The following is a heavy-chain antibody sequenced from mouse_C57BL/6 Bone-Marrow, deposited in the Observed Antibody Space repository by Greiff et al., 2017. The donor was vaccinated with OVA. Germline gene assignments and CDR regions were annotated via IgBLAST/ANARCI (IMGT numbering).Heavy chain of an antibody. CDR2: ISSGSSTI. CDR3: ARRFFAY. Sequence: EVKLMESGGGLVKPGGSLKLSCAASGFTFSDYGMHWVRQAPEKGLEWVAYISSGSSTIYYADTVKGRFTISRDNAKNTLFLQMTSLRSEDTAMYYCARRFFAYWGQGTLVTVSA. J-gene: IGHJ3*01. V-gene: IGHV5-17*01. CDR1: GFTFSDYG.